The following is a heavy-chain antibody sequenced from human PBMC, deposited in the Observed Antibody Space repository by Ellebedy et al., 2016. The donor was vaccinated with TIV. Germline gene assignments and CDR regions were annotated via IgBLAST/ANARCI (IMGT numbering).Heavy chain of an antibody. CDR1: GYTFTSYY. Sequence: ASVKVSCXASGYTFTSYYMHWVRQAPGQGLEWMGIINPSGGSTSYAQKFQGRVTMTRDTSTSTVYMELSSLGSEDTAVYYRAMSMIVELDYWGQGTLVTVSS. CDR2: INPSGGST. J-gene: IGHJ4*02. V-gene: IGHV1-46*01. CDR3: AMSMIVELDY. D-gene: IGHD3-22*01.